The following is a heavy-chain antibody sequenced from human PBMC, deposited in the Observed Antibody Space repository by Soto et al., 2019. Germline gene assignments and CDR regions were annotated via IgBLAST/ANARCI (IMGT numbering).Heavy chain of an antibody. CDR3: ARESEDLTSNFDY. CDR2: ISSTTNYI. J-gene: IGHJ4*02. Sequence: EVQLVESGGGLVKPGGSLRLSCAASGFTFTRYSMNWVRQAPGKGLEWVSSISSTTNYIYYADSMKGRFTVSRDNAKNSVHLEMNSLSAEDTAVYYCARESEDLTSNFDYWGQGTLVTVSS. CDR1: GFTFTRYS. V-gene: IGHV3-21*01.